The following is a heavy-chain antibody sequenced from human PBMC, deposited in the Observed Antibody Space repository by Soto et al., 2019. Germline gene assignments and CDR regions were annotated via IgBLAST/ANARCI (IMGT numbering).Heavy chain of an antibody. CDR3: ARAGSESFNWFDP. CDR1: GGSVSSGSYY. D-gene: IGHD3-10*01. Sequence: PSETLSLTCTVSGGSVSSGSYYWSWIRQPPGKGLEWIGYIYYSGSTNYNPSLKSRVTISVDTSKNQFSLKLSSVTAADTAVYYCARAGSESFNWFDPWGQRTLVTVSS. CDR2: IYYSGST. J-gene: IGHJ5*02. V-gene: IGHV4-61*01.